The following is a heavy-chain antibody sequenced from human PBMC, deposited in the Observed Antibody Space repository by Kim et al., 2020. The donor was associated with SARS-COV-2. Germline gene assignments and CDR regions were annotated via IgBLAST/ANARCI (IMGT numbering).Heavy chain of an antibody. D-gene: IGHD1-7*01. J-gene: IGHJ5*02. Sequence: SETLSLTCTVSGGSISSSSYYWGWIRQPPGKGLEWIGSIYYSGSTYYNPSLKSRVTISVDTSKNQFSLKLSSVTAADTAVYYCASFELRNWFDPWGQGTLVTVSS. CDR2: IYYSGST. V-gene: IGHV4-39*01. CDR3: ASFELRNWFDP. CDR1: GGSISSSSYY.